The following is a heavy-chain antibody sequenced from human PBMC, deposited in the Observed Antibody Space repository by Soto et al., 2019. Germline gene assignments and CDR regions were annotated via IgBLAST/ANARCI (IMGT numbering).Heavy chain of an antibody. V-gene: IGHV4-59*02. CDR2: IYYSGNS. J-gene: IGHJ4*02. Sequence: LALTCTVSGDSVSSSYTYWIRQPPGKGLEWMGYIYYSGNSNYNPSLKSRVTMSVDTTKNQVSLKLSSATAADTAIYYCARAPYASGPTYVASWGQGALVTVSS. D-gene: IGHD3-10*01. CDR3: ARAPYASGPTYVAS. CDR1: GDSVSSSY.